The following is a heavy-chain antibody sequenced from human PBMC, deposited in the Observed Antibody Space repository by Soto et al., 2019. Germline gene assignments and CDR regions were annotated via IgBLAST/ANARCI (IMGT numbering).Heavy chain of an antibody. D-gene: IGHD3-10*01. V-gene: IGHV1-69*01. CDR1: GGTFSSYA. Sequence: QVQLVQSGAEVKKPGSSVKVSCKASGGTFSSYAISWVRQAPGQGLEWMGGIIPIFGTANYAQKLQGRVTITADESTRTAYMELSSLKSEDTAVYYCARLTVPMVRDYGMDVWGQGTTVTFSS. J-gene: IGHJ6*02. CDR2: IIPIFGTA. CDR3: ARLTVPMVRDYGMDV.